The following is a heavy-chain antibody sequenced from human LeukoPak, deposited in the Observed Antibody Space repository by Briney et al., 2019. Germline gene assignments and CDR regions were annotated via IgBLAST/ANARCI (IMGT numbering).Heavy chain of an antibody. CDR2: INPSGGST. D-gene: IGHD1-1*01. Sequence: GASVKVSCKASGYTFTNYFMHWVRQAPGQGLEWMGIINPSGGSTSYAQKFQGRVTMTRDTSTSTVYMELSSLRSEDTAVYYCARGWQNAPFDYWGQGTLVTVSS. J-gene: IGHJ4*02. CDR1: GYTFTNYF. CDR3: ARGWQNAPFDY. V-gene: IGHV1-46*01.